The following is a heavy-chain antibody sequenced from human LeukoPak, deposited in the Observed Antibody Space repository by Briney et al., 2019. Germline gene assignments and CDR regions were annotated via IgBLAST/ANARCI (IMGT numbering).Heavy chain of an antibody. V-gene: IGHV3-49*03. J-gene: IGHJ4*02. D-gene: IGHD1-26*01. CDR3: TSSYQWEPSDY. CDR2: IRSKAYGGTT. Sequence: GGSLRLSCTASGFTLGDYDMSWFRQAPGKGLEWVGFIRSKAYGGTTEYAASVKGRFTISRDDSKSIAYLQMNSLKTEDTAVYYCTSSYQWEPSDYWGQGTLVTVSS. CDR1: GFTLGDYD.